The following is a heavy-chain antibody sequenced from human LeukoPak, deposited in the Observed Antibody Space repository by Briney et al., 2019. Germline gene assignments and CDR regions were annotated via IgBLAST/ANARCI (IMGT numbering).Heavy chain of an antibody. CDR3: AKDTGIRSVSSSSSNY. CDR2: ISGSGDSI. D-gene: IGHD6-6*01. V-gene: IGHV3-23*01. CDR1: GFTFNSYA. J-gene: IGHJ4*02. Sequence: PGGSLRLSCAASGFTFNSYAMSWVRQAPGKGLEWVSGISGSGDSIYYADSVKGRFTISRDNSKNTLYLQMNSLRAEDTAVYYCAKDTGIRSVSSSSSNYWGQGTLVTVSS.